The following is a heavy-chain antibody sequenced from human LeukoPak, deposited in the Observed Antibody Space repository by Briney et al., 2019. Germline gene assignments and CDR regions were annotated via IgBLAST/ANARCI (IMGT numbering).Heavy chain of an antibody. CDR2: IRYDGSNK. J-gene: IGHJ4*02. CDR1: GFTFSSYG. Sequence: GGSLRLSCAASGFTFSSYGMHWVRQAPGKGLEWVAFIRYDGSNKYYADSVKGRFTISRDNAKNSLYLQMNSLRAEDTAVYYCARASGIQWHFDYWGQGTLVTVSS. V-gene: IGHV3-30*02. D-gene: IGHD5-12*01. CDR3: ARASGIQWHFDY.